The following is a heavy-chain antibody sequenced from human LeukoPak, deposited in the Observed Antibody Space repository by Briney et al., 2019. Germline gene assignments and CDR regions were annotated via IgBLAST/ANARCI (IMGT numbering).Heavy chain of an antibody. CDR2: IYSGGTT. CDR3: ARDADYGGSPDAFDI. Sequence: GGSLRLSCAASGFTVSGNHMSWVRQAPGKGLNWVSIIYSGGTTYYADSVKGRFTISRDNSKNTLYLQMNSLRAEDTAVYYCARDADYGGSPDAFDIWGRGTIVTVPS. D-gene: IGHD4-23*01. CDR1: GFTVSGNH. V-gene: IGHV3-53*01. J-gene: IGHJ3*02.